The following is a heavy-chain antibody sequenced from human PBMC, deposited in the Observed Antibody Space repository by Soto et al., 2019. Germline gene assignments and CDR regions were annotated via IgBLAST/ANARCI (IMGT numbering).Heavy chain of an antibody. D-gene: IGHD2-2*01. V-gene: IGHV1-18*01. CDR2: IGAYNGNT. CDR1: GYTFTSYG. Sequence: QVQLVQSGAEVKKPGASVKVSCKASGYTFTSYGITWVRQAPGQGLGWMGWIGAYNGNTSHAQKLQDRVPMTTDTSTSTAYMEPRGRRSDDKGVYYCGRGGGYQLLGIDFWGQGTLVTVSS. CDR3: GRGGGYQLLGIDF. J-gene: IGHJ4*02.